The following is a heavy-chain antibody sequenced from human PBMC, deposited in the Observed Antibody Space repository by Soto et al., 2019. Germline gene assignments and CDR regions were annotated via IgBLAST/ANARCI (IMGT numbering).Heavy chain of an antibody. CDR1: GGSISSGGYY. V-gene: IGHV4-31*03. J-gene: IGHJ4*02. CDR2: IYYSGST. CDR3: ARSGLGGTTND. D-gene: IGHD1-7*01. Sequence: SETLSLTCTVSGGSISSGGYYWSWIRQHPGKGLEWIGYIYYSGSTYYNPSLKSRVTISVDTSKNQFSPKLSSVTAADTAVYYCARSGLGGTTNDWGQGTLVTVSS.